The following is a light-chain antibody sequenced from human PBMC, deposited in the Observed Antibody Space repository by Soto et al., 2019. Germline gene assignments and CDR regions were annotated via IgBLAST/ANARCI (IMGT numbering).Light chain of an antibody. Sequence: QSVLTQPPSASGTPGQRVTISCSGSSSNIGSNTVNWYQQLPGTAPKLLIYNINQRPSGVPDRFSGSKSGTSASLAISGLQSEDEADYYCAAWDDSLNALVFGGGTKLTVL. J-gene: IGLJ2*01. CDR3: AAWDDSLNALV. CDR1: SSNIGSNT. V-gene: IGLV1-44*01. CDR2: NIN.